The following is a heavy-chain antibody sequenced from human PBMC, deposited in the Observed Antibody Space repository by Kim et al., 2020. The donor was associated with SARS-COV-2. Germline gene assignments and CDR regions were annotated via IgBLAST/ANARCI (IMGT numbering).Heavy chain of an antibody. CDR2: IYYSGST. CDR1: GGSISSGGYY. CDR3: ARDPAASTKYYYDSSGRWGFDP. Sequence: SETLSLTCTVSGGSISSGGYYWSWIRQHPGKGLEWIGYIYYSGSTYYNPSLKSRVTISVDTSKNQFSLKLSSVTAADTAVYYCARDPAASTKYYYDSSGRWGFDPWGQGTLVTVSS. D-gene: IGHD3-22*01. J-gene: IGHJ5*02. V-gene: IGHV4-31*03.